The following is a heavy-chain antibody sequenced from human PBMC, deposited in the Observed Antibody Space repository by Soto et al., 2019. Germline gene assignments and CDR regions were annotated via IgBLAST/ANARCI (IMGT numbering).Heavy chain of an antibody. Sequence: EVQLVESGGGLVKPGGSLRLSCAASGFTFSSYSMNWVRQAPGKGLEWVSSISSSSSYIYYADSVKGRFTISRDNAKNSLYLQMNSLRAEDTAVYYCARDGGAYSSSESDYWGQGTLVTVSS. J-gene: IGHJ4*02. CDR3: ARDGGAYSSSESDY. CDR1: GFTFSSYS. V-gene: IGHV3-21*01. D-gene: IGHD6-13*01. CDR2: ISSSSSYI.